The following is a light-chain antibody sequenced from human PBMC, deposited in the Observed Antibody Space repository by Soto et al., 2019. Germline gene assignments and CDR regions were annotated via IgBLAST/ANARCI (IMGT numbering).Light chain of an antibody. CDR3: KQSFDFPWT. CDR1: QHIRTY. Sequence: DVQMTQSPSSLSASVGDRVTFTCRASQHIRTYLNWYQRKPGRASDLLIYSASNLKSGVPSRCSGSGSGTDFTLTISSLQPEDFATYFCKQSFDFPWTFGQGTKVEIK. J-gene: IGKJ1*01. CDR2: SAS. V-gene: IGKV1-39*01.